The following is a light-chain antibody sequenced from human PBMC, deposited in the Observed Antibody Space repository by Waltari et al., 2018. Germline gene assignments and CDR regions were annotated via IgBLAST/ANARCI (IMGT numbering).Light chain of an antibody. V-gene: IGKV1-33*01. CDR1: QDISIY. Sequence: DIQMTQSPSSLSESVGDRVTITCQGSQDISIYLNWYQQKPGKAPKLLIFDASNLETGVPSRFSGSGSGSDFTFTISSLQPEDFATYYCQQRDNLPLTFGGGTKVEIK. CDR3: QQRDNLPLT. CDR2: DAS. J-gene: IGKJ4*01.